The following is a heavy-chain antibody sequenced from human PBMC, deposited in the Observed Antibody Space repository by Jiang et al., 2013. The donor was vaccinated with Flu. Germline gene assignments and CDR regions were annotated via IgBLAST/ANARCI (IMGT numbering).Heavy chain of an antibody. CDR3: ARHSPNGRYFDWLLGAFDI. D-gene: IGHD3-9*01. V-gene: IGHV4-59*08. Sequence: GLVKPSETLSLTCTVSGGSISSYYWSWIRQPPGKGLEWIGYIYYSGSTNYNPSLKSRVTISVDTSKNQFSLKLSSVTAADTAVYYCARHSPNGRYFDWLLGAFDIWGQGTMVTVSS. J-gene: IGHJ3*02. CDR1: GGSISSYY. CDR2: IYYSGST.